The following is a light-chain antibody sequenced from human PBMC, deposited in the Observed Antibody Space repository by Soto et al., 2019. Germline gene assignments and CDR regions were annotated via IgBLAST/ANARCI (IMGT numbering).Light chain of an antibody. CDR2: GVS. CDR3: SSSTSSNTLV. Sequence: QSVLTQPASVSASPGQSITISCTGGKYDIGSSDYVSWYQQHPGKAPKLIIYGVSNRPSGTSDRFSGSKSGNTASLTISGLQADDEADYYCSSSTSSNTLVFGGGTKLTVL. J-gene: IGLJ3*02. V-gene: IGLV2-14*01. CDR1: KYDIGSSDY.